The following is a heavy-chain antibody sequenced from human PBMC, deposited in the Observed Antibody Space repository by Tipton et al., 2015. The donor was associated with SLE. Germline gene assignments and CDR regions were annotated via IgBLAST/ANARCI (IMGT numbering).Heavy chain of an antibody. D-gene: IGHD5-24*01. CDR3: ATEGPLLGYNGFDF. CDR2: IYSSGDR. V-gene: IGHV4-4*07. CDR1: GGSISFDY. Sequence: LRLSCTVSGGSISFDYWSWIRQSAGRGLEWIGRIYSSGDRDYNPSLRSRVTMSIDASQNRVSLRLKSVSAADTAVYYCATEGPLLGYNGFDFWGQGALVTVSS. J-gene: IGHJ4*02.